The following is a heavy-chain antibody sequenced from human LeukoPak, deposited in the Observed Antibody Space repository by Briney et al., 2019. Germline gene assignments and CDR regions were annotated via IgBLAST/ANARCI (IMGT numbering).Heavy chain of an antibody. CDR3: AREAGYGGNSDPGHKWFDP. CDR1: GFTFSSCG. D-gene: IGHD4-23*01. V-gene: IGHV3-23*01. Sequence: QPGGSLRLSCAASGFTFSSCGMTWVRQAPGKGLEWVSAISGTSYNTYYADSVEGRFTISRDNSKNTLYLQMNSLRAEDTAVYFCAREAGYGGNSDPGHKWFDPWGQGTLVTVSS. J-gene: IGHJ5*02. CDR2: ISGTSYNT.